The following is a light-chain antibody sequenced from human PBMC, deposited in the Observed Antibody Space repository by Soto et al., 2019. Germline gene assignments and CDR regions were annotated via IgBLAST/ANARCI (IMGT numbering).Light chain of an antibody. CDR1: QSVSSY. CDR3: QQRSNRPPGIT. J-gene: IGKJ5*01. V-gene: IGKV3-11*01. Sequence: EILLTHSPGTLSLSPWEIATLSCRASQSVSSYLAWYQQIPGQAPRLLIYDASTRATGIPARFSGSGSGTDFTLTISSLEPEDFAVYYCQQRSNRPPGITFGQGTRLEIK. CDR2: DAS.